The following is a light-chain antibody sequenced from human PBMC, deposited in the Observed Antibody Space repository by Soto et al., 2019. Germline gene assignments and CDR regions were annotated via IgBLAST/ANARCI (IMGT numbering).Light chain of an antibody. CDR2: GAS. CDR1: QGISTD. J-gene: IGKJ1*01. Sequence: AIPLTQSTSSLSASVGDRVTITCRASQGISTDLGWYRQKPGRAPEFLISGASSLQSWVPSRFSGSGSGTDFTLTIFSLQPEDFATYYCLHDYSYPLTFGQGTKVEIK. CDR3: LHDYSYPLT. V-gene: IGKV1-6*02.